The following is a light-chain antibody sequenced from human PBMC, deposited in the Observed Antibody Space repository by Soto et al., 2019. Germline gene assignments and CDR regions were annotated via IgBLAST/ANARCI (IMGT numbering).Light chain of an antibody. CDR3: SSYTSDNRDYV. CDR2: EVS. J-gene: IGLJ1*01. Sequence: QSVLTQPASVSGSPGQSITISCTGSSSDVGAYTSVSWYQQHPGKAPKLMIYEVSNRPSGVSRRFSGSKSGNTASLTISGLQAEDEAHYYCSSYTSDNRDYVFGTGTKVTFL. V-gene: IGLV2-14*01. CDR1: SSDVGAYTS.